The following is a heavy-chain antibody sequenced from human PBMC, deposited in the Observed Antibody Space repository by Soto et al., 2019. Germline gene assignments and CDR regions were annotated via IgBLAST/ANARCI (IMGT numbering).Heavy chain of an antibody. CDR2: INAGNGNT. CDR3: ARDVAMVRGVVNFDY. V-gene: IGHV1-3*01. Sequence: ASVKVSCKASGGTFSSYAISWVRQAPGQRLEWMGWINAGNGNTKYSQKFQGRVTITRDTSASTAYMELSSLRSEDTAVYYCARDVAMVRGVVNFDYWGQGTLVTVSS. CDR1: GGTFSSYA. J-gene: IGHJ4*02. D-gene: IGHD3-10*01.